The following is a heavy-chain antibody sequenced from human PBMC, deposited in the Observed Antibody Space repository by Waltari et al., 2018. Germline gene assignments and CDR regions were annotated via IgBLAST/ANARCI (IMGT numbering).Heavy chain of an antibody. V-gene: IGHV3-7*01. Sequence: EVQLVESGGGLVQPGGSLRLSCAASGFTFSSYWMSWVRQAPGKGLEWVANIKQDGSVKYYVDSVKGRVNIARDNAKNSLYLQMNSLRAEDTAVYYCARDAGRDGDYVGYYYYYYYMDVWGKGTTVTISS. CDR3: ARDAGRDGDYVGYYYYYYYMDV. CDR2: IKQDGSVK. CDR1: GFTFSSYW. D-gene: IGHD4-17*01. J-gene: IGHJ6*03.